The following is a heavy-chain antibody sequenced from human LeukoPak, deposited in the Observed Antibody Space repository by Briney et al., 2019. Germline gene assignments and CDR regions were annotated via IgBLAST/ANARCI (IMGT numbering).Heavy chain of an antibody. CDR3: ASLVRPGWFDP. V-gene: IGHV4-34*01. CDR1: GGSFSGYY. D-gene: IGHD6-6*01. Sequence: SETLSLTCAAYGGSFSGYYWSWIRQPPGKGLEWIGEINHSGSTNYNPSLKSRVTISVDTSKNQFSLKVSSVTAADTAVYYCASLVRPGWFDPWGQGTLVTVSS. CDR2: INHSGST. J-gene: IGHJ5*02.